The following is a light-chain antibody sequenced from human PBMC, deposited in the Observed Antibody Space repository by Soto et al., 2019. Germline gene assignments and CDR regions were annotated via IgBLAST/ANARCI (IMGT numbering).Light chain of an antibody. CDR1: QSVRSN. J-gene: IGKJ1*01. V-gene: IGKV3-15*01. CDR3: QQYNNWPQT. CDR2: GAS. Sequence: EIVMTQSPATLSVSPGERATLSCGASQSVRSNLAWYQQKPGQSPRLVIYGASTRATGIPARFSGSGSGTEFTLTINSLQSEDFAVYYCQQYNNWPQTFGQGTKVXIK.